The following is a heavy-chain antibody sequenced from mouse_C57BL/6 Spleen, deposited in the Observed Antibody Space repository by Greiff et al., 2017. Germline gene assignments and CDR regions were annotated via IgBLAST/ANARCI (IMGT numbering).Heavy chain of an antibody. V-gene: IGHV5-6*02. CDR2: ISSGGSYT. CDR3: ASPITTVVATDYAMDY. CDR1: GFTFSSYG. Sequence: DVKLQESGGDLVKPGGSLKLSCAASGFTFSSYGMSWVRQTPDKRLEWVATISSGGSYTYYPDSVKGRFTISRDNAKNTLYLQMSSLKSEDTAMYYCASPITTVVATDYAMDYWGQGTSVTVSS. D-gene: IGHD1-1*01. J-gene: IGHJ4*01.